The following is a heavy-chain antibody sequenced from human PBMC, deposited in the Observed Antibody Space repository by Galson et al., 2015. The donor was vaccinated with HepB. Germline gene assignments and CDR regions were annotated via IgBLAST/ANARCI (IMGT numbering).Heavy chain of an antibody. V-gene: IGHV3-33*01. CDR3: SRDRGDAYIFYFDY. D-gene: IGHD5-24*01. CDR1: GFTFDNYG. Sequence: SLRLSCAASGFTFDNYGMHWVRQSPGKGLEWVAVIWHDGNTKYYADSVKGRFTIARDNSKNTLYLLLSDLTADDTAVYYCSRDRGDAYIFYFDYWGQGTLVTVAS. J-gene: IGHJ4*02. CDR2: IWHDGNTK.